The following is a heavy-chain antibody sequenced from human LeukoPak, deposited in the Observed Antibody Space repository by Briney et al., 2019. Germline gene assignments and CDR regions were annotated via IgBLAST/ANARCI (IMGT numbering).Heavy chain of an antibody. D-gene: IGHD5-24*01. CDR1: GFTFGDYA. Sequence: PGGSLRLSCTASGFTFGDYAMSWVRQAPGKGLEWVGFIRSKAYGGTTEYAASVKGRFTISRDDSKSIAYLQMNSLRAEDTAVYYCAKVRDGYNYFDYWGQGTLVTVSS. V-gene: IGHV3-49*04. CDR2: IRSKAYGGTT. CDR3: AKVRDGYNYFDY. J-gene: IGHJ4*02.